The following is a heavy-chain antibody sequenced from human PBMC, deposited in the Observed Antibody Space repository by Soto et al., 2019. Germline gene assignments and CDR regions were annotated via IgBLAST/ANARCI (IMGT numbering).Heavy chain of an antibody. D-gene: IGHD2-2*01. J-gene: IGHJ3*02. CDR3: ARFRSKGYCSSTSWYGYAFDI. Sequence: GSSVNVSCKASGYTFTSYYMHWGRQAPGQGLEWMGIINPSGGRTNYAQKFQGRVTMTTDKSASTVYMELSSLRSEDTAVYYCARFRSKGYCSSTSWYGYAFDIWGKGTMVTVSS. CDR1: GYTFTSYY. CDR2: INPSGGRT. V-gene: IGHV1-46*01.